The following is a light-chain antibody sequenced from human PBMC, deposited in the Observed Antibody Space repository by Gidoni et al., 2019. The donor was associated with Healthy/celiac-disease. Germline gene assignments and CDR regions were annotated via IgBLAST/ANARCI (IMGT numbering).Light chain of an antibody. CDR3: QQRSKWPG. Sequence: DIVLTQSPATLSLSPGERATLSCRASQSVSSYLAWYQQKPGQAPRLLIYDASNRATGIPARFSGSGSGTDFTLTISSLEPEDFAVYYCQQRSKWPGFGQGTKLEIK. CDR1: QSVSSY. J-gene: IGKJ2*01. V-gene: IGKV3-11*01. CDR2: DAS.